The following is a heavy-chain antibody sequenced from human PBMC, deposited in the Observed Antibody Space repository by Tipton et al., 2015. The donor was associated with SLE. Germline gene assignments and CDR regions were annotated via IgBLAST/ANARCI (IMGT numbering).Heavy chain of an antibody. CDR3: ARDERAFDI. Sequence: TLSLTCTVSGGSISSHYWSWIRQPPGKGLEWIGYIYYSGSTNYNPSLKSRVTISVDTSKNQFSLKLSSVTAADTAVYYCARDERAFDIWGQGTMATVSS. CDR2: IYYSGST. CDR1: GGSISSHY. D-gene: IGHD5-24*01. V-gene: IGHV4-59*11. J-gene: IGHJ3*02.